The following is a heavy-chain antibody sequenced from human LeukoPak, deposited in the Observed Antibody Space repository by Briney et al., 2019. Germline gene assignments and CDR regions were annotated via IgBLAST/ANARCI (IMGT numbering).Heavy chain of an antibody. CDR3: ARSYSSGWYDVGGWFDP. D-gene: IGHD6-19*01. CDR2: IYYSGST. J-gene: IGHJ5*02. CDR1: GGSISSSSYY. Sequence: SETLSLTCTVSGGSISSSSYYWGWIRQPPGKGLEWIGSIYYSGSTYYNPSLKSRVTISADTSKNQFSLKLSSVTAADTAVYYCARSYSSGWYDVGGWFDPWGQGTLVTVSS. V-gene: IGHV4-39*01.